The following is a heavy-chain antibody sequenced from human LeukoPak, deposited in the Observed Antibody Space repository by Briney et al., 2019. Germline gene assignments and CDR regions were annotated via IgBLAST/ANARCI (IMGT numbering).Heavy chain of an antibody. CDR1: GFTFSSYD. D-gene: IGHD5-18*01. J-gene: IGHJ4*02. V-gene: IGHV3-33*01. Sequence: GGSLRLSCAASGFTFSSYDIHWVRQAPGKGLEWVAVIWYDGSNKYHADSVKGRFTISRDNSKNTLYLQMNSLRPEDTAVYYCARDGYGLDTPMVSTNFDYWGQGTLVTVSS. CDR2: IWYDGSNK. CDR3: ARDGYGLDTPMVSTNFDY.